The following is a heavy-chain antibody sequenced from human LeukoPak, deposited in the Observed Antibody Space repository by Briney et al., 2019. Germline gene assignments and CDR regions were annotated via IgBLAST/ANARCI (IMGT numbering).Heavy chain of an antibody. V-gene: IGHV4-39*01. J-gene: IGHJ4*02. CDR1: GGSISSSSYY. CDR3: AKTTVANFDY. Sequence: PSETLSLTCTVSGGSISSSSYYWGWIRQPPGKGLEWIGSIYYSGSTYYNPSLKSRVTISVDTSKNQFSLKLSSVTAADTAVYYCAKTTVANFDYWGQGTLVTVSS. CDR2: IYYSGST. D-gene: IGHD4-23*01.